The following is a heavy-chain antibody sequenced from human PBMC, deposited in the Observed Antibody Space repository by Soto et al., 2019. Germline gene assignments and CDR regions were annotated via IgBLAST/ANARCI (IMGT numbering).Heavy chain of an antibody. Sequence: RSLTCTVSGGSISSYYWSWIRQPAGKGLAWIGRIYTSGSTNYNPSLKRRVTMSVHTSTNQFSLKLSSVTAADTDVYYCAIDMAARNYYYYGMDVWGQGTTVTVSS. J-gene: IGHJ6*02. CDR1: GGSISSYY. D-gene: IGHD6-6*01. CDR2: IYTSGST. CDR3: AIDMAARNYYYYGMDV. V-gene: IGHV4-4*07.